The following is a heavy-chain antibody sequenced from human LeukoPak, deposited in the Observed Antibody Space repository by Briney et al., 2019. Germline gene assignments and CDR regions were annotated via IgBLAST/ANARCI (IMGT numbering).Heavy chain of an antibody. CDR2: VYSSGHT. V-gene: IGHV4-59*01. CDR3: ASLTSSHGDCGLSDHYLDV. CDR1: GGAISSFY. Sequence: SETLSLTCTASGGAISSFYCSWIRQPPGRGLEWIGYVYSSGHTNSDPSLKSRVTMSVDASKNQFSLRLSSVTPADTAVYYCASLTSSHGDCGLSDHYLDVWGKGTTVTVSS. J-gene: IGHJ6*03. D-gene: IGHD2-21*02.